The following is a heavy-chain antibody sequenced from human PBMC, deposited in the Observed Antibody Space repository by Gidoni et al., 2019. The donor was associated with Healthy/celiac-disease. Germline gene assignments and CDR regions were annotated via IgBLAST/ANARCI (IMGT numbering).Heavy chain of an antibody. D-gene: IGHD3-22*01. V-gene: IGHV3-33*01. CDR3: ARGMIVVVINDAFDI. J-gene: IGHJ3*02. Sequence: QVQLVESGGGVVQPGRSLRLSCAASGFTFSSYGMHWVRQAPGKGLGWVAVIWYDGSNKYYADSVKGRFTISRDNSKNTLYLQMNSLRAEDTAVYYCARGMIVVVINDAFDIWGQGTMVTVSS. CDR2: IWYDGSNK. CDR1: GFTFSSYG.